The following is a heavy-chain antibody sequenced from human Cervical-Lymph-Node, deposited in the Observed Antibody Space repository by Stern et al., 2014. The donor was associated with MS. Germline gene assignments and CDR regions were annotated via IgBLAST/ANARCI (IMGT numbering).Heavy chain of an antibody. J-gene: IGHJ4*02. CDR3: ARGCTTTSCYKS. V-gene: IGHV1-8*01. CDR2: MNPNSGNA. D-gene: IGHD3-10*01. CDR1: GYTFTSND. Sequence: QVQLVQSGAEVKKPGASVTVSCKTSGYTFTSNDINWVRQATGQGLEWMGWMNPNSGNAGYAQKFQGRVTMTRNTSIGTAYMELSSLTSEDTAVYYCARGCTTTSCYKSWGQGTLVTVSS.